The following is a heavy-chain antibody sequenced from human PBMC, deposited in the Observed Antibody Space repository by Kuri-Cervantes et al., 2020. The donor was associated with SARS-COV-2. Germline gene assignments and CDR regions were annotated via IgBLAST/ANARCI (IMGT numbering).Heavy chain of an antibody. J-gene: IGHJ6*03. V-gene: IGHV3-73*01. CDR1: GFTFSGSA. D-gene: IGHD3-3*01. CDR2: IRSKANSYAT. CDR3: TRRDDFWSGYFPPNYMDV. Sequence: GGSLRLSCAASGFTFSGSAMHWVRQASGKGLEWVGRIRSKANSYATAYAASVKGRFTISRDDSKNTAYLQVNSLKTEDTAVYYCTRRDDFWSGYFPPNYMDVWGKGTTVTVSS.